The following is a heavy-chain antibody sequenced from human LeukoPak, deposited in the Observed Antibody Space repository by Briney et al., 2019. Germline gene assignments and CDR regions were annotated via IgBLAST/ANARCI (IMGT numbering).Heavy chain of an antibody. D-gene: IGHD4-23*01. J-gene: IGHJ5*02. Sequence: PSQTLSLTCTVPGGSIRNGDHYWSWIRQPPGKGLEGIGYIYYSGSTYYNPSLKSRVTISVDTSKNQFSLKLSSVTAADTAVYYCARVSVELSNWFDPWGQGTLVTVSS. CDR3: ARVSVELSNWFDP. CDR1: GGSIRNGDHY. CDR2: IYYSGST. V-gene: IGHV4-30-4*08.